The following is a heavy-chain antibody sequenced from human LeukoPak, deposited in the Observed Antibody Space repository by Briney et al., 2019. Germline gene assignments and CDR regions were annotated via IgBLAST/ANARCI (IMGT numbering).Heavy chain of an antibody. CDR3: ARGNINFDY. J-gene: IGHJ4*02. CDR1: GFTFSSYG. Sequence: GGSLRLSCAASGFTFSSYGMNWVRQAPGKGLEWVSYISSGSSTIYYADSVKGRFIISRDNAKNSLFLQMNSLRAESTAVYYCARGNINFDYWGQGALVTVSS. V-gene: IGHV3-48*01. CDR2: ISSGSSTI.